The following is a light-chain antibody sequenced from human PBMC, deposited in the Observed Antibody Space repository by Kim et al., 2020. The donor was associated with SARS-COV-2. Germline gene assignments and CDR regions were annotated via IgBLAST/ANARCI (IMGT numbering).Light chain of an antibody. CDR3: QQYNSWPLT. J-gene: IGKJ4*01. Sequence: VSPGDGATLTCRASQSVASKLAWYQQKPGKAPRLLIFEASTRATGVSARFSGSGSGAEFTLTVNNLQSEDSAVYYCQQYNSWPLTFGGGTKVDIK. V-gene: IGKV3-15*01. CDR2: EAS. CDR1: QSVASK.